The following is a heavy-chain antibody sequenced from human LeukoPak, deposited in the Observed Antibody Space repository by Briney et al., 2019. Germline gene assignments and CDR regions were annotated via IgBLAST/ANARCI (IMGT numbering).Heavy chain of an antibody. CDR3: ARDLAAAGTLYDY. Sequence: GPSVKVSCKLYGYTFTGYYMHWVRQPPEQGFEWMGRINPNSGGTNYAQKFQGRVTMTRDTSISTAYMELSRLRSDDTAVYYCARDLAAAGTLYDYWGQGTLVTVSS. CDR2: INPNSGGT. D-gene: IGHD6-13*01. J-gene: IGHJ4*02. CDR1: GYTFTGYY. V-gene: IGHV1-2*06.